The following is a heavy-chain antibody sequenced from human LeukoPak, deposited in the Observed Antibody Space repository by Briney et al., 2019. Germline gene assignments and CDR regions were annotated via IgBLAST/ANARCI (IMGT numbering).Heavy chain of an antibody. CDR2: ISNSNGST. CDR3: ARVADSGKYWHAFHI. CDR1: GFTFSIYF. D-gene: IGHD1-26*01. V-gene: IGHV3-23*01. Sequence: AESLTLSCAASGFTFSIYFMSWVRQPPGKGLEWVSTISNSNGSTYYADSVKGRFTISRDNSRNTLSLQMNSLRAEDTAVYYCARVADSGKYWHAFHIWGQGTMVTVSS. J-gene: IGHJ3*02.